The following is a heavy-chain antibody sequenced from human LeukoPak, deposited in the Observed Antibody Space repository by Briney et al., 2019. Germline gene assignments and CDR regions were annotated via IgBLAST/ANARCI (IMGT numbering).Heavy chain of an antibody. Sequence: SVKVSCKASGGTFSSYAISWVRQAPGQGLEWMGGIIPIFGTANYAQKFQGRVTITADESTSTAYMELSSVRSEDTVVYYCATYYYDSSGYYEDYWGQGTLVTVSS. CDR3: ATYYYDSSGYYEDY. CDR1: GGTFSSYA. J-gene: IGHJ4*02. D-gene: IGHD3-22*01. CDR2: IIPIFGTA. V-gene: IGHV1-69*13.